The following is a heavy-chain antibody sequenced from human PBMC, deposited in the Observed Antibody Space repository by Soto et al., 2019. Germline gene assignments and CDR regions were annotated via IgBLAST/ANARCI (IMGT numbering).Heavy chain of an antibody. V-gene: IGHV4-61*08. CDR1: SGDYY. CDR3: ARGANYYDSSGFLFDP. Sequence: SGDYYWSWIRQPPGKGLEWIGYIYYSGNTNYSPSLKSRVTISVDTSKNQFSLKLSSVTAADTAVYYCARGANYYDSSGFLFDPWGQGTLVTVSS. D-gene: IGHD3-22*01. CDR2: IYYSGNT. J-gene: IGHJ5*02.